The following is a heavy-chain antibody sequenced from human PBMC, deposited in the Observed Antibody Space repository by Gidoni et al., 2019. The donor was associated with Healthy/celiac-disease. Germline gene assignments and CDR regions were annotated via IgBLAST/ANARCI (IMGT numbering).Heavy chain of an antibody. Sequence: QVQLVQSGAEVKKPGASVKVSCKVSGYTLTELSMHWVRQAPGKGLEWMGGFDPEDGETIYAQKFQGRVTMTEDTSTDTAYMELSSLRSEDTAVYYCATSYELGYCSSTSCYGMDYWGQGTLVTVSS. CDR2: FDPEDGET. D-gene: IGHD2-2*01. CDR3: ATSYELGYCSSTSCYGMDY. V-gene: IGHV1-24*01. J-gene: IGHJ4*02. CDR1: GYTLTELS.